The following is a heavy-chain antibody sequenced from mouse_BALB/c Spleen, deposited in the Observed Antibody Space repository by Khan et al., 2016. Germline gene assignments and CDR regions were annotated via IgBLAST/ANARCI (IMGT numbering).Heavy chain of an antibody. D-gene: IGHD1-1*01. V-gene: IGHV4-1*02. Sequence: EVKLLESGGGLVQPGGSLKLSCAASEFDFSRYWMSWVRQAPGKGLEWIGEINPDSSTINYSPSLKDKFIISRDNAKNTLYLQMSKVRSEDTALYYCARLYYYGCVDYWGQGTTLTVSS. J-gene: IGHJ2*01. CDR2: INPDSSTI. CDR3: ARLYYYGCVDY. CDR1: EFDFSRYW.